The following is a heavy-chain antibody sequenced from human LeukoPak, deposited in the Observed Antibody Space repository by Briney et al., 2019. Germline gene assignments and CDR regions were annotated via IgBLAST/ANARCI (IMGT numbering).Heavy chain of an antibody. D-gene: IGHD2-2*01. CDR2: FDPEDGET. CDR1: GYTLTELP. Sequence: ASVQVACKVSGYTLTELPMHWVRQAPGKGLEWMGGFDPEDGETIYAQKFQGRVTMPEDTSTDTGYVELSSLRSEDTAVYYCATVVVVPAAIPKVDYYGMDVWGKGTTVTVPS. V-gene: IGHV1-24*01. J-gene: IGHJ6*04. CDR3: ATVVVVPAAIPKVDYYGMDV.